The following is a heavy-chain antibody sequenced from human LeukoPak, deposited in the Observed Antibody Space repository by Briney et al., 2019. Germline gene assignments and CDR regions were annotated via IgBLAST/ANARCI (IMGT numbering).Heavy chain of an antibody. CDR3: AKDHDSSGYYYPALYYFDY. J-gene: IGHJ4*02. CDR1: GFTFSSYG. D-gene: IGHD3-22*01. V-gene: IGHV3-23*01. Sequence: GGSLRLSCAASGFTFSSYGMSWVRQAPGKGLEWVSNISGSGGSTYYADSVKGRFTISRDNSKNTLYLQMNSLRAEDTAVYYCAKDHDSSGYYYPALYYFDYWGQGTLVTVSS. CDR2: ISGSGGST.